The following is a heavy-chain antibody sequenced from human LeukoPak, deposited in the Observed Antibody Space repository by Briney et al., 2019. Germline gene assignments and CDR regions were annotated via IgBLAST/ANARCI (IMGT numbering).Heavy chain of an antibody. CDR1: GFTFSSYE. CDR3: ARDRDYAFDY. Sequence: GGSLRLSCAASGFTFSSYEMHWVRQAPGKGLEWVSYINRISNIIDYADSVKGRFTISTDNAKNSLYLQMNSLRDEDTAVYYCARDRDYAFDYWGQGTLVTVSS. CDR2: INRISNII. J-gene: IGHJ4*02. V-gene: IGHV3-48*02. D-gene: IGHD4-17*01.